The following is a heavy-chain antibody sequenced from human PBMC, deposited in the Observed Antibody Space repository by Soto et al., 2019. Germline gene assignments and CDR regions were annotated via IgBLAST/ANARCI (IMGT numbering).Heavy chain of an antibody. V-gene: IGHV4-34*01. D-gene: IGHD6-13*01. J-gene: IGHJ5*02. CDR3: ARVAAAGTRMSRWFDP. CDR1: GGSFSGYY. CDR2: INHSGST. Sequence: SETLSLTCAVYGGSFSGYYWSWIRQPPGKGLEWIGEINHSGSTNYNPSLKSRVTISVDTSKNQFSLKLSSVTAADTAVYYCARVAAAGTRMSRWFDPWGQGTLVTVSS.